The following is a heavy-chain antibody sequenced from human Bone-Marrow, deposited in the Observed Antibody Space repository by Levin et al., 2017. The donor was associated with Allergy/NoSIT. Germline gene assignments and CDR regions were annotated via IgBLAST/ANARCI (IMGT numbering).Heavy chain of an antibody. D-gene: IGHD3/OR15-3a*01. V-gene: IGHV3-23*01. CDR2: LDGSSGKT. CDR3: AKVRRGLDAFDI. Sequence: ASVKVSCTISGFIFADYAMNWVRQAPGRGLEWVSSLDGSSGKTHYADVVKGRFTISREYSKNTLYLQMNSLRVEDTALYYCAKVRRGLDAFDIWGQGTMVTVSS. CDR1: GFIFADYA. J-gene: IGHJ3*02.